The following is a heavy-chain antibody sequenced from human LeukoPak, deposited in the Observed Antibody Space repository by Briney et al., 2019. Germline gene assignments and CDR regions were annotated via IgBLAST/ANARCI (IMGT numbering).Heavy chain of an antibody. CDR3: ARDRIQLDY. J-gene: IGHJ4*02. V-gene: IGHV3-7*01. D-gene: IGHD5-18*01. Sequence: GGSLRLSCAASGFTFSSYAMSWVRQAPGKGLEWVANIKQDGSEKYYVDSVKGRFTISRDNAKNSLYLQMYSLRAEDTAVYYCARDRIQLDYWGQGTLVTVSS. CDR1: GFTFSSYA. CDR2: IKQDGSEK.